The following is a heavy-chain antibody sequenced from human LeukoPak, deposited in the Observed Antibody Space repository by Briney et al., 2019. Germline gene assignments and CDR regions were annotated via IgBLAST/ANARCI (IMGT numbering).Heavy chain of an antibody. D-gene: IGHD6-13*01. V-gene: IGHV3-30-3*01. CDR1: GFTFSSYA. J-gene: IGHJ6*02. Sequence: PGGSLRLSCAASGFTFSSYAMHWVRQAPGKGLEWVAVISYDGSNKYYADSVKGRFTISRDNSKNTLCLQMNSLRAEDTAVYYCARDSSSWYWYYYYGMDVWGQGTTVTVSS. CDR3: ARDSSSWYWYYYYGMDV. CDR2: ISYDGSNK.